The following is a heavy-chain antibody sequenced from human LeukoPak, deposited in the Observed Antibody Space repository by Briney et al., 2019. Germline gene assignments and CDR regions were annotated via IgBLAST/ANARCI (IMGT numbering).Heavy chain of an antibody. CDR3: ARARGYDFWSGFWA. V-gene: IGHV3-64*01. Sequence: GGSLRLSCAASGFTFSSYAMHWVRQAPGKGLEYVSAISSNGGSTYYANSVKGRFTVSRDNSKNTLYLQMGSLRAEDMAVYYCARARGYDFWSGFWAWGQGTLVTVSS. J-gene: IGHJ4*02. CDR1: GFTFSSYA. CDR2: ISSNGGST. D-gene: IGHD3-3*01.